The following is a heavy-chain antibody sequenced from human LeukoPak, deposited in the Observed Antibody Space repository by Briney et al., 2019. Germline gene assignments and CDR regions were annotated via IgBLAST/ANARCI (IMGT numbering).Heavy chain of an antibody. CDR1: GHTFTDYY. CDR3: ARYNTDWPFDY. D-gene: IGHD6-19*01. CDR2: INPNSGGT. Sequence: ASVKVSCKASGHTFTDYYMHWVRQAPGQGLEWMGWINPNSGGTSYAQKFQGRVTMTRDTSISTAYMELSRLTSDDTAMYYCARYNTDWPFDYWGQGTQVTVSS. V-gene: IGHV1-2*02. J-gene: IGHJ4*02.